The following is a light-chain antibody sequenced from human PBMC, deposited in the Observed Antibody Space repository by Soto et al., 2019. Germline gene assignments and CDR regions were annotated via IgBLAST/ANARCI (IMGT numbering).Light chain of an antibody. J-gene: IGLJ2*01. V-gene: IGLV6-57*04. CDR2: EDS. CDR3: QSYDNSNVV. Sequence: NFMLTQPHSVSESPGKTVTISCTRSSGSIASNSVQWHQQRPGSAPTTVIFEDSQRPSGVPDRYSGSIDSSSNSASLTISGLKSEDEADYYCQSYDNSNVVFGGGTKLTVL. CDR1: SGSIASNS.